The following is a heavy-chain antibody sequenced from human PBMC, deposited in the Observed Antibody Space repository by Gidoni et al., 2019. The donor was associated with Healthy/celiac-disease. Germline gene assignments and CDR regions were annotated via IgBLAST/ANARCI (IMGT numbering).Heavy chain of an antibody. CDR3: ARHRGLEYSSSSGNYYMDV. J-gene: IGHJ6*03. CDR2: IYYSGST. Sequence: QLQLQESGPGLVKPSETLSLTCTVSGGSLSSSRYYWGWIRQPPGKGLEWIGSIYYSGSTYYNPSLKSRVTISVDTSKNQFSLKLSSVTAADTAVYYCARHRGLEYSSSSGNYYMDVWGKGTTVTVSS. V-gene: IGHV4-39*01. CDR1: GGSLSSSRYY. D-gene: IGHD6-6*01.